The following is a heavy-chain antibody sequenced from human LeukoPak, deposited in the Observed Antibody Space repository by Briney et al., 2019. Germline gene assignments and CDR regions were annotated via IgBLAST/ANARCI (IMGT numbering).Heavy chain of an antibody. CDR2: IGGSGGYT. Sequence: GGSLRLSCAASGFTFGSYAMSWVRQAPGKGLEWVSAIGGSGGYTYYADSVKGRFAISRDNSKNTLYLQMNSLRADDTAVYYCAKGGGSGTYYNDYWGQGTLVTVSS. J-gene: IGHJ4*02. V-gene: IGHV3-23*01. CDR1: GFTFGSYA. D-gene: IGHD3-10*01. CDR3: AKGGGSGTYYNDY.